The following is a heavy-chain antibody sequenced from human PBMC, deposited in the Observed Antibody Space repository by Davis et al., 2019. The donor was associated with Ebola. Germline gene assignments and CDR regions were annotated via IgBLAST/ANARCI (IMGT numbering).Heavy chain of an antibody. CDR2: ISAYNGNT. CDR3: AGDPMVYNIPSFFNY. J-gene: IGHJ4*02. Sequence: ASVKVSCKASGYTFTSYGISWVRQAPGQGLEWMGWISAYNGNTNYSQKFQDRVTISRDASASTAYMELSSLRSEDTAVYYCAGDPMVYNIPSFFNYWGQGTLVTVSS. D-gene: IGHD2-8*01. CDR1: GYTFTSYG. V-gene: IGHV1-18*04.